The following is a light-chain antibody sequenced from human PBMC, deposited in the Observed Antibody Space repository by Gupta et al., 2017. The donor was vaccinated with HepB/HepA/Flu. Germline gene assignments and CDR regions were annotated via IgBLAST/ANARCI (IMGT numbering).Light chain of an antibody. J-gene: IGLJ2*01. V-gene: IGLV2-11*01. Sequence: QSALTQPRSVSGSPGQSGTISCTGSSSDVGGYNDVSRHQQHPGKAPKLMIYDVSKRPSGVPDRFSGSKSGNTASLTIXGXQAEDEXDYYCCSYAGSYTFGVFGGGTKLTVL. CDR2: DVS. CDR3: CSYAGSYTFGV. CDR1: SSDVGGYND.